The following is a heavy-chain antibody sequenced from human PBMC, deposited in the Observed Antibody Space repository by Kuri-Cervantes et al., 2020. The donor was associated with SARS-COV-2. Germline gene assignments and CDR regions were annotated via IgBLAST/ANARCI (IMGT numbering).Heavy chain of an antibody. CDR2: IKQDGSEK. Sequence: GGSLRLSCAASGFTFSSYSMNWVRQAPGKGLEWVVNIKQDGSEKYYVDSVKGRFTISRGNAKNSLYLQMNSLRAEDTAVYYCARDRGDAFDIWGQGTMVTVSS. CDR3: ARDRGDAFDI. V-gene: IGHV3-7*01. J-gene: IGHJ3*02. CDR1: GFTFSSYS.